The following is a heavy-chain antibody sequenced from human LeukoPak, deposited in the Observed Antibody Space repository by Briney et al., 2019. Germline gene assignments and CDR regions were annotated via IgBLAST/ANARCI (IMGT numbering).Heavy chain of an antibody. Sequence: SETLSLTCPVSGGSISNYYYWTWIRQPPGKGLECIGYVYYTGSTNFNPSLKSRVTMSLDTSRNQFSLKLTSLTAADTAVYYCARGAMATTPFFDYWGQGTLVTVSS. CDR1: GGSISNYY. J-gene: IGHJ4*02. D-gene: IGHD5-24*01. V-gene: IGHV4-59*01. CDR2: VYYTGST. CDR3: ARGAMATTPFFDY.